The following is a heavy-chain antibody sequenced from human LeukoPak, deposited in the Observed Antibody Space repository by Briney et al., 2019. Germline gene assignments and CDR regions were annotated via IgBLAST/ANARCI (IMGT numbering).Heavy chain of an antibody. D-gene: IGHD6-25*01. CDR2: ISAYNGNT. Sequence: ASVKVSCKASDYTFTSYGISWVRQAPGQGLEWMGWISAYNGNTNYAQKLQGRVTMTRDTSISTAYMELSRLRSDDTAVYYCARVRVPSAVNDAFDIWGQGTMVTVSS. CDR1: DYTFTSYG. CDR3: ARVRVPSAVNDAFDI. V-gene: IGHV1-18*01. J-gene: IGHJ3*02.